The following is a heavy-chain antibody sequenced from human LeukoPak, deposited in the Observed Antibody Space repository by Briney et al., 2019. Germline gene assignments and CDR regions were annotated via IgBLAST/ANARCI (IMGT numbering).Heavy chain of an antibody. V-gene: IGHV3-21*01. J-gene: IGHJ4*02. CDR1: GFTFSSYS. CDR3: ARDPFGGYDFLAF. CDR2: ISSSSSYI. D-gene: IGHD5-12*01. Sequence: PGGSPRLSCAASGFTFSSYSMNWVRQAPGKGLEWVSSISSSSSYIYYADSVKGRFTISRDNAKNSLYLQMNSLRAEDTAVYYCARDPFGGYDFLAFWGQGTLVTVSS.